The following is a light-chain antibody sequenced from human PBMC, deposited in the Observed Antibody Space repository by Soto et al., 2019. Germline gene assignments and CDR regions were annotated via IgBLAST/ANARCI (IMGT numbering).Light chain of an antibody. CDR2: DAS. Sequence: DIQMTQSPSTLSASVGDRVTITCRASQSISSWLAWYQQKPWKAPKLLIYDASSLESGVPSRFSGSGSGTEFTSTISSLQPDDFATYYCQQYNSYSYTFGKGTKLESK. CDR1: QSISSW. J-gene: IGKJ2*01. V-gene: IGKV1-5*01. CDR3: QQYNSYSYT.